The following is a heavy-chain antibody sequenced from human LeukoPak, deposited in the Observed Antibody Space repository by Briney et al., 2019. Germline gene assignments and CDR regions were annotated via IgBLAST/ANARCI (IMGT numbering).Heavy chain of an antibody. CDR1: GFTFSSYG. CDR2: IKQDRSEK. Sequence: GGTLRLSCVASGFTFSSYGMRWVRQAPGKGLELVANIKQDRSEKYYVDSVKGRFTISRDNAKNSLYLQMNSLRAEDTAVYYCARLREIPVFGVVTKSTSYFDYWGQGTLVTVSS. D-gene: IGHD3-3*01. CDR3: ARLREIPVFGVVTKSTSYFDY. V-gene: IGHV3-7*01. J-gene: IGHJ4*02.